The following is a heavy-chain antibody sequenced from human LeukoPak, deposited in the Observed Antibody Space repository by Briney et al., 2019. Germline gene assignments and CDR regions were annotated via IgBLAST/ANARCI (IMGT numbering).Heavy chain of an antibody. CDR1: GFTFSTYA. V-gene: IGHV3-23*01. CDR2: ISGSGVTT. CDR3: ALIRGTKYFQY. J-gene: IGHJ1*01. Sequence: GGSLRLSCAASGFTFSTYAMSWVRQAPGEGLEWVSAISGSGVTTYYADSVKGRFTISRDNSKNTVYLQMNSLRAEDTAVYYCALIRGTKYFQYWGQGTLVTVSS.